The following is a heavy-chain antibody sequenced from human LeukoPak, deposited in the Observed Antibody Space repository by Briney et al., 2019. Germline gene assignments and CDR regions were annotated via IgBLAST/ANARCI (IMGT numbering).Heavy chain of an antibody. D-gene: IGHD2-2*01. J-gene: IGHJ5*02. CDR3: ARGVSVYQLPTPHWFDP. CDR1: GGSISSYY. CDR2: IYYSGST. Sequence: SETLSLTCTVSGGSISSYYWSWIRQPPGKGLEWIGYIYYSGSTNYNPSLKSRVTISVDTSKDQFSLKLSSVTAADTAVYYCARGVSVYQLPTPHWFDPWGQGTLVTVSS. V-gene: IGHV4-59*01.